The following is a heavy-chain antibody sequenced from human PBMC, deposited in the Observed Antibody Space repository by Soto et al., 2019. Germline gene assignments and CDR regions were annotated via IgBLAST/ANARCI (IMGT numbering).Heavy chain of an antibody. Sequence: LETLSLTCTVSGGSITGGSISSTTYYWGWMRQPPGKGLEWIASFFIGGNTYYNPSLKSRVTTSVDTSKNQFSLKLSSVTAADTAVYYCARDQYVSGYFGYWGQGTLVTVSS. J-gene: IGHJ4*02. CDR3: ARDQYVSGYFGY. CDR2: FFIGGNT. D-gene: IGHD2-2*03. V-gene: IGHV4-39*02. CDR1: GGSITGGSISSTTYY.